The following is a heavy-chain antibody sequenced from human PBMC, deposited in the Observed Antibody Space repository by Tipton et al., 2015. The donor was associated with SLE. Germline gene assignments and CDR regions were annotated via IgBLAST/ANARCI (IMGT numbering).Heavy chain of an antibody. Sequence: TLSLTCTVSGGSISSSSYYWGWVRQPPGKGLEWIGDLFYSGDTYYNPSLKGRVTISLDASKNHFSLNLTSVAAADTAFYYCARSEYSSVLIDYWGQGTLVTVSS. V-gene: IGHV4-39*07. J-gene: IGHJ4*02. CDR3: ARSEYSSVLIDY. CDR2: LFYSGDT. CDR1: GGSISSSSYY. D-gene: IGHD6-19*01.